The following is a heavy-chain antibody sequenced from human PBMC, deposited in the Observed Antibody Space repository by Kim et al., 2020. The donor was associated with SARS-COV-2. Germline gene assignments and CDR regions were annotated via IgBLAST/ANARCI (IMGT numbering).Heavy chain of an antibody. CDR1: GVSISSDDYS. D-gene: IGHD5-12*01. Sequence: SETLSLTCAVSGVSISSDDYSWSWIRQPPGKGLEWIGYIYHSGRAFYNASLKSRVAMSVDTSVDQFSLRLSSVTAADTAVYYCAAVRGYGHHDQWGQGTLVTVSS. V-gene: IGHV4-30-2*01. CDR3: AAVRGYGHHDQ. J-gene: IGHJ4*02. CDR2: IYHSGRA.